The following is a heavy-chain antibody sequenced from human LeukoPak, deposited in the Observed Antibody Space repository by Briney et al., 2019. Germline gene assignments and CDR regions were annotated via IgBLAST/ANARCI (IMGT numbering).Heavy chain of an antibody. Sequence: PSETLSLTCAVYGGSSSGYYWSWIRQPPGKGLEWIGEINHSGSTNYNPSLKSRVTISVDTSKNQFSLKLSSVTAADTAVYYCARGGKGNYGSGSYYIANWFDPWGQGTLVTVSS. CDR1: GGSSSGYY. CDR3: ARGGKGNYGSGSYYIANWFDP. V-gene: IGHV4-34*01. D-gene: IGHD3-10*01. CDR2: INHSGST. J-gene: IGHJ5*02.